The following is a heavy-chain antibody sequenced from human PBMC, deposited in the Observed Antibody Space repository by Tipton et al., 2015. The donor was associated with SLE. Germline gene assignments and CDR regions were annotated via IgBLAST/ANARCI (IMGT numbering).Heavy chain of an antibody. D-gene: IGHD3-22*01. CDR2: IYDSGST. CDR3: ARDRGYNDRSGYYPYDAFDI. Sequence: TLSLTCAVSGGSISSVGYYWSWVRQFPGKGLEWIGHIYDSGSTFYNPSLKSRVTISVGTPKNLFSLRLSSVTAADTAVYYCARDRGYNDRSGYYPYDAFDIWGQGTMVTVSS. CDR1: GGSISSVGYY. J-gene: IGHJ3*02. V-gene: IGHV4-31*11.